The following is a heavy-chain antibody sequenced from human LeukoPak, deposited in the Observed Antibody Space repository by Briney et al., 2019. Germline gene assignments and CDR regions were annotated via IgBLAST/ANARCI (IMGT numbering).Heavy chain of an antibody. Sequence: GGSLRLSCAASGFTFSSYAMSWVRQAPGKGLEWVSAISGSGGSTYYADSVKGRFTISRDNSKNTLYLQMNSLRAGDTAVYYCAKGQRDIVVVPADYWGQGTLVTVSS. CDR1: GFTFSSYA. J-gene: IGHJ4*02. CDR2: ISGSGGST. V-gene: IGHV3-23*01. CDR3: AKGQRDIVVVPADY. D-gene: IGHD2-2*01.